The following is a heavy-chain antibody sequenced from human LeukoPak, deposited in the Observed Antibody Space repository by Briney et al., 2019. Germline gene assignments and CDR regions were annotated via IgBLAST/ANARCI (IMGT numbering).Heavy chain of an antibody. J-gene: IGHJ4*02. Sequence: GGSLRLSCEASGFTFSTYAMNWVRQAPGKGLEWVSAISGSGGSTYSADSVKGRFTISRDNSRNTLYLQMNSLRAEDTAVYYCAKAGDCSSTSCLHALFDYWGQGTLVTVSS. CDR2: ISGSGGST. CDR1: GFTFSTYA. CDR3: AKAGDCSSTSCLHALFDY. V-gene: IGHV3-23*01. D-gene: IGHD2-2*01.